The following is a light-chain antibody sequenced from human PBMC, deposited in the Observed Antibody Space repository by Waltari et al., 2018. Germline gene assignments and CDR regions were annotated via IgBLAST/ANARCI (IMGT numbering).Light chain of an antibody. CDR3: QQYNSYPLT. CDR2: KAS. V-gene: IGKV1-5*03. CDR1: QSISSW. J-gene: IGKJ4*01. Sequence: DIQMTQSPSTLSASVGDRVTITCGASQSISSWLAWYQQKPGKAPKLLISKASSLESGVPSRFSGSGSGTEFTLTISSLQPDDFATYYCQQYNSYPLTFGGGTKVEIK.